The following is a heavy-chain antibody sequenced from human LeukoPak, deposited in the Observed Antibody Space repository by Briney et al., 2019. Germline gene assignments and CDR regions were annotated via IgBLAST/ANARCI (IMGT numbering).Heavy chain of an antibody. CDR1: GITFSNAW. J-gene: IGHJ5*02. CDR2: MYSGSRT. CDR3: ARDRAAADP. D-gene: IGHD6-13*01. V-gene: IGHV3-53*01. Sequence: GGSLRLSCAASGITFSNAWMSWVRQAPGKGLEWVSVMYSGSRTDYAESVKGRFTISRDNSKNTLYLQMNSLRAEDTAVYYCARDRAAADPWGQGTLVTVSS.